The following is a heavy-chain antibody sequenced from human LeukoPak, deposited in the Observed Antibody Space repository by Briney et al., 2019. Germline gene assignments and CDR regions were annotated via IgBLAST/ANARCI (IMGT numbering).Heavy chain of an antibody. D-gene: IGHD3-22*01. CDR3: ARDSSGYFRGLDAFDI. CDR2: INHSGST. Sequence: SETLSLTCAVYGGSFSGYYWSWIRQPPGKGLEWIGEINHSGSTNYNPSLKSRVTISVDTSKNQFPLKLSSVTAADTAVYYCARDSSGYFRGLDAFDIWGQGTMVTVSS. CDR1: GGSFSGYY. J-gene: IGHJ3*02. V-gene: IGHV4-34*01.